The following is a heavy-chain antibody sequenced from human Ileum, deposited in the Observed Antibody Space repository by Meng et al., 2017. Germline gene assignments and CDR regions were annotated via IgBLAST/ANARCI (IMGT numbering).Heavy chain of an antibody. D-gene: IGHD5-12*01. J-gene: IGHJ4*02. V-gene: IGHV3-74*03. CDR2: NKGDESST. CDR1: GFNFRTYW. CDR3: ARGGYNDYDRNFDN. Sequence: EVQLVQFGAGSISPGRFLSLPCAASGFNFRTYWMHWVRQVSGKGLVWVSRNKGDESSTTYADSVKGRFTISRDNAQNTVYLQMNSLRAEDTAVYYCARGGYNDYDRNFDNWGQGTLVTVSS.